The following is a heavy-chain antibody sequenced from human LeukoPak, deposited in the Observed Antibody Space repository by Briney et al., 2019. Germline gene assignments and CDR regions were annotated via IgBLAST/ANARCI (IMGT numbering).Heavy chain of an antibody. V-gene: IGHV3-48*01. CDR1: GFTFSSYS. CDR2: ISSSSSTI. D-gene: IGHD3-9*01. CDR3: ARDQKGAYDILTGYPYYYMDV. J-gene: IGHJ6*03. Sequence: QPGGSLRLSCAASGFTFSSYSMNWVRQAPGKGLEWVSYISSSSSTIYYAGSVKGRFTISRDNAKNSLYLQMNSLRAEDTAVYYCARDQKGAYDILTGYPYYYMDVWGKGTTVTVSS.